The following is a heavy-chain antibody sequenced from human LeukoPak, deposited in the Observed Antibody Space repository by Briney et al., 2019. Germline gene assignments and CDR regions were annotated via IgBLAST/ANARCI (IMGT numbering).Heavy chain of an antibody. V-gene: IGHV1-2*04. CDR1: GYTFTGYY. CDR3: ARCITQDYGMDV. J-gene: IGHJ6*02. CDR2: INPNSGGT. D-gene: IGHD3-10*01. Sequence: ASVTVSCKASGYTFTGYYMHWVRQAPGRGLEWMGWINPNSGGTNYAQKFQGWVTMTRDTSISTAYMELSRLRSDDTAVYYCARCITQDYGMDVWGQGTTVTVSS.